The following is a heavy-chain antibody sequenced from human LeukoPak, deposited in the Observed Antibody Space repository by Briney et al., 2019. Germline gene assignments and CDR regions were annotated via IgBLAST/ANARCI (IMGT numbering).Heavy chain of an antibody. V-gene: IGHV3-7*01. CDR1: GFTFSNYL. J-gene: IGHJ4*02. CDR2: IKEDGSEK. Sequence: PGGSLRLSCTVSGFTFSNYLMTWVRQAPGKGLEWVANIKEDGSEKYYVDAVKGRFTTSRDNARNSVYLQMNSLRAEDSGLYCCAREATGGIDYWGQGALVTVSS. CDR3: AREATGGIDY. D-gene: IGHD3-16*01.